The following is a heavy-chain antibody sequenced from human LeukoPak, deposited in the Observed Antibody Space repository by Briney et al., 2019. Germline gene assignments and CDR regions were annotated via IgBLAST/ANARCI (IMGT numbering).Heavy chain of an antibody. CDR3: AKYCSGGRCYSRWFDP. CDR1: GFTFSSHW. V-gene: IGHV3-7*02. D-gene: IGHD2-15*01. Sequence: GGSLRLSCAPSGFTFSSHWLSLVRQAPGKRLELVAHIDQDGSEKYYVDSVKGRFTISRDNAKNSLYLQMNSLRAEDTAVYYCAKYCSGGRCYSRWFDPWGQGTLVTVSS. CDR2: IDQDGSEK. J-gene: IGHJ5*02.